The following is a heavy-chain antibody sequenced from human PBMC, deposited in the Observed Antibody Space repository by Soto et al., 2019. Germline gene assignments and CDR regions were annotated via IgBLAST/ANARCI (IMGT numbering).Heavy chain of an antibody. CDR2: ISGSGGST. Sequence: GGYLRLSCAASKFTFNNYAVSWIPPATGKGLEWLSAISGSGGSTCDVSSVKCRFTISRDNSKEMVYRQMSGRGADDTAVYYCAKGEWELLQVALSFGYYYYYGMDVWGQGTTVTVSS. CDR1: KFTFNNYA. CDR3: AKGEWELLQVALSFGYYYYYGMDV. D-gene: IGHD1-26*01. J-gene: IGHJ6*02. V-gene: IGHV3-23*01.